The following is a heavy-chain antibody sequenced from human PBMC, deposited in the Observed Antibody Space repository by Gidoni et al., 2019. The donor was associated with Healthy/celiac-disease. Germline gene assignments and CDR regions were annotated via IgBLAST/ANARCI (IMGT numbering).Heavy chain of an antibody. J-gene: IGHJ3*02. CDR1: GGTFSSYA. Sequence: QVQLVQSAAEVKKPVSSVKVSCKASGGTFSSYAISWVRQAPGQGLEWMGGIIPIFGKANYGQKFQGRVKINADESKSTAYMGLRSLRYGDTAVYYGARPRGEWIVPDAHDAFDIWGQGTMVTVSS. V-gene: IGHV1-69*01. CDR2: IIPIFGKA. D-gene: IGHD2-2*01. CDR3: ARPRGEWIVPDAHDAFDI.